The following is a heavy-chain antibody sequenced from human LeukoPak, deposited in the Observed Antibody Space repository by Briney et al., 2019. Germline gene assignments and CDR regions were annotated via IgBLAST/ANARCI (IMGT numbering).Heavy chain of an antibody. Sequence: SETLSLTCTVSGGSISSSSYYWSWIRQPPGKGLEWIGIIYSSGSTYYNPSLKRRVTISVDTSKNQFSLKLSSVTAADTAVYYCARHGYYYYYMDVWGKGTTVTVSS. V-gene: IGHV4-39*01. CDR2: IYSSGST. J-gene: IGHJ6*03. CDR3: ARHGYYYYYMDV. CDR1: GGSISSSSYY.